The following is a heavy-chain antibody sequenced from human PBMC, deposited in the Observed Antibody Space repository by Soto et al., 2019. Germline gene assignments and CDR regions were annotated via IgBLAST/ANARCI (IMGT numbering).Heavy chain of an antibody. CDR3: ARGAYYYDSSGYQYYFDY. J-gene: IGHJ4*02. V-gene: IGHV4-38-2*01. CDR2: IYHSGST. CDR1: GYSISSGYY. Sequence: SETLSLTCAVSGYSISSGYYWGWIRQPPGKGLEWIGSIYHSGSTYYNPSLKSRVTISVDTSKNQFSLKLSSVTAADTAVYYCARGAYYYDSSGYQYYFDYWGQGTLVTVSS. D-gene: IGHD3-22*01.